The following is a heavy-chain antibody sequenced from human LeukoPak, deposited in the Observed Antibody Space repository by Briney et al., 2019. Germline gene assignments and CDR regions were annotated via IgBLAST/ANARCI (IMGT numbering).Heavy chain of an antibody. J-gene: IGHJ4*02. CDR1: GLTFSSYE. CDR2: ISSSGNTI. D-gene: IGHD6-19*01. V-gene: IGHV3-48*03. CDR3: ARVPGSSGWNYYFGY. Sequence: GGSLRLSCAASGLTFSSYEMNWVRQAPGKGLEWVSYISSSGNTIYYADSVKGRFTISRDNAKNSLYLQMNSLRAEDTAVYYCARVPGSSGWNYYFGYWGQGTLVTVSS.